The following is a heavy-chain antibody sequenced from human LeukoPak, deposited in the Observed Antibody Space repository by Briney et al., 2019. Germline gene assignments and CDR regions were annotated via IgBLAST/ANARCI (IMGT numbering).Heavy chain of an antibody. Sequence: PSETLSLTCTVSGGSISSGGYYWSWIRQPPGKGLEWIGYIYYTGSTYYNPSLKSRVSISVDTSKNQFSLKLSSVTAADTAVYYCARLIGLYPADWGQGTLVTVSS. CDR1: GGSISSGGYY. CDR2: IYYTGST. D-gene: IGHD2-2*02. J-gene: IGHJ4*02. CDR3: ARLIGLYPAD. V-gene: IGHV4-31*03.